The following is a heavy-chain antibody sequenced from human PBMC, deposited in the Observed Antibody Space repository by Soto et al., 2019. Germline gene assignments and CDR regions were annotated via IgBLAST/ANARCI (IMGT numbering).Heavy chain of an antibody. CDR1: GFTSSSYA. D-gene: IGHD3-22*01. V-gene: IGHV3-64D*06. CDR3: VKDRSYYDTEGFDY. J-gene: IGHJ4*02. CDR2: ISSNGGST. Sequence: GGSLRLSCSASGFTSSSYAMHWVRQAPGKGLEYVSAISSNGGSTYYADSVKGRFTISRDNSKNTLYLQMSSLRAEDTAVYYCVKDRSYYDTEGFDYWGQGTLVTVSS.